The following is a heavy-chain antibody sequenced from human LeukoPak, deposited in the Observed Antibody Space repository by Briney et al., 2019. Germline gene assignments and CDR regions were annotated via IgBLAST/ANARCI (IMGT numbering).Heavy chain of an antibody. CDR1: GYTFTAYY. D-gene: IGHD3-16*02. CDR2: INPNSGGT. V-gene: IGHV1-2*04. Sequence: ASVKVSCKASGYTFTAYYLHWVRQAPGQGLEWMGWINPNSGGTNYAQKFKGWVTLTRDTSINTIYMELSRLASDVTAVYFCARGTPGSYLGYWGQGTLVTVSS. J-gene: IGHJ4*02. CDR3: ARGTPGSYLGY.